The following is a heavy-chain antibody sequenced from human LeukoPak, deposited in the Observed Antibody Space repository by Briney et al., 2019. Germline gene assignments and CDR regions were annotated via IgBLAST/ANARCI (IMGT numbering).Heavy chain of an antibody. V-gene: IGHV3-23*01. CDR1: DFSFRTYS. J-gene: IGHJ4*02. Sequence: GGSLRLSCGASDFSFRTYSMIWARQTPGTGLEWISYISSGGGVTHYAESVKGRFSISRDNSKDTLFLQMNSLKADDTALYYCAKASRQAAVASPLDYWGQGSLVTVSS. CDR2: ISSGGGVT. D-gene: IGHD6-19*01. CDR3: AKASRQAAVASPLDY.